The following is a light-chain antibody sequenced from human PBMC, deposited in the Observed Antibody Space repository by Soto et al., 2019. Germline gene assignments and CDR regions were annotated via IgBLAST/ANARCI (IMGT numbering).Light chain of an antibody. V-gene: IGKV1-9*01. J-gene: IGKJ4*01. CDR2: AAS. CDR3: QQLFTYPVT. CDR1: QGISSC. Sequence: DIQLTQSPSFLSASVGDRVTITCRATQGISSCLAWYHQRPGKAPKLLIYAASTLQSGVPARFSDSGPGTDFTLTISSLQPEDFATYFWQQLFTYPVTFGGGTKVEIK.